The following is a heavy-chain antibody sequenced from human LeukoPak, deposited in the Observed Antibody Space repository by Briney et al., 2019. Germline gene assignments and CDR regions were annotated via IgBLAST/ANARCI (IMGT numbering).Heavy chain of an antibody. Sequence: GPSVTVSCKASGYTFTGYYMHWVRQAAGQGLEWMGWINPNSGGTNYAQKFQGRVTMTRDTSISTAYMELSRLRSDDTAVYYCASCLLGYCSSTSCLHDYWGQGTLVTVSS. J-gene: IGHJ4*02. D-gene: IGHD2-2*01. CDR3: ASCLLGYCSSTSCLHDY. V-gene: IGHV1-2*02. CDR1: GYTFTGYY. CDR2: INPNSGGT.